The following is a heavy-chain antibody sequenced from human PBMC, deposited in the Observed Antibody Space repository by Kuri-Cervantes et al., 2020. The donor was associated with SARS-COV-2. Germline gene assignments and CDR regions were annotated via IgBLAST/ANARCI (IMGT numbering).Heavy chain of an antibody. CDR1: GFTFDDYT. CDR2: ISWDGGST. J-gene: IGHJ4*02. Sequence: GGSLRLSCAASGFTFDDYTMHWVRQAPGKGLEWVSLISWDGGSTYYADSVKGRFTISRDNSKNSLYLQMNSLRTEDTAVYYCANPDGDLEGGGFDYWGQGTLVTVSS. CDR3: ANPDGDLEGGGFDY. D-gene: IGHD2-15*01. V-gene: IGHV3-43*01.